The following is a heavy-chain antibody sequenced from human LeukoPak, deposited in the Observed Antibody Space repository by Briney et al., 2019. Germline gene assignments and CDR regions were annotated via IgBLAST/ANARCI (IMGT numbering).Heavy chain of an antibody. CDR2: IYTSGST. J-gene: IGHJ5*02. Sequence: SETLSLTCTVSGGSISSYYWSWIRQPAGKGLEWIGRIYTSGSTNYNPSLKSRVTMPVDTSKNQFSLKLSSVTAADTAVYYCARDPYDSSGYYNWFDPWGQGTLVTVSS. CDR3: ARDPYDSSGYYNWFDP. CDR1: GGSISSYY. V-gene: IGHV4-4*07. D-gene: IGHD3-22*01.